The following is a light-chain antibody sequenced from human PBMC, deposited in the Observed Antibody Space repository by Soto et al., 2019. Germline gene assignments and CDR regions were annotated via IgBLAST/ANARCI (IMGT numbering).Light chain of an antibody. CDR3: QEFASN. Sequence: IVLTQSPGTLSLSPGDRATLSCRASHSMSNSNLAWYQHKPGQAPRLLIYGASNMATGIPDRFSGSGSGTDFLLTINRLEPEDFAVYYCQEFASNFGGGTKVEIK. CDR1: HSMSNSN. CDR2: GAS. V-gene: IGKV3-20*01. J-gene: IGKJ4*01.